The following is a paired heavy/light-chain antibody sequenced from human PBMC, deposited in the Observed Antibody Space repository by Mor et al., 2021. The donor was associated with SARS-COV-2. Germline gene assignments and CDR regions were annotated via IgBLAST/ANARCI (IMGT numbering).Heavy chain of an antibody. D-gene: IGHD3-10*01. CDR2: IIPIFGTA. CDR3: ARESAPLWVVRGVIPNWYFDL. V-gene: IGHV1-69*01. CDR1: GGTFSSYA. J-gene: IGHJ2*01. Sequence: QVQLVQSGAEVKKPGSSVKVSCKASGGTFSSYAISWVRQAPGQGLEWMGGIIPIFGTANYAQKFQGRVTITADESTSTAYMELSSLRSEDTAVYYCARESAPLWVVRGVIPNWYFDLWGRGTLVTVSS.
Light chain of an antibody. CDR1: TGAVTSGYY. Sequence: QTVVTQEPSLTVSPGGTVTLTCASSTGAVTSGYYPNWFQQKPGQAPRALIYSTSNKHSWTPARFSGSLLGGKAALTLSGVQPEDEAEYYCLLYYGGAQRVVFGGGTKLTVL. J-gene: IGLJ2*01. CDR2: STS. V-gene: IGLV7-43*01. CDR3: LLYYGGAQRVV.